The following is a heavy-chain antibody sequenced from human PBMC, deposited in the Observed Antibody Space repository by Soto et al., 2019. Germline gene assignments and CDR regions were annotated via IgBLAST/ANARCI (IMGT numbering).Heavy chain of an antibody. CDR1: GFTSGNSW. CDR2: IHQGGSEK. D-gene: IGHD3-10*01. Sequence: EVQLVESGGGLVQPGGSLSLSCAASGFTSGNSWMSWVRQAPGKGLEWVANIHQGGSEKYYVDSVKGRFTISRDNAKNSLYLQINSLRVEDTAVYYCARDFGWEQRRFRDWYFDLWGRGTLVTVSS. V-gene: IGHV3-7*04. J-gene: IGHJ2*01. CDR3: ARDFGWEQRRFRDWYFDL.